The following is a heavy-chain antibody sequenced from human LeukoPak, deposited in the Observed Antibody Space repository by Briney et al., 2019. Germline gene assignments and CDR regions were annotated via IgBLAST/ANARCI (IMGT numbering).Heavy chain of an antibody. Sequence: PGGSLRLSCAAPGFTFSGRSMNWVRLAPGKGLEWVSYISSSRTTIYYADSVKGRFTISRDNARNSLYLEMKSLRAEDTAVYYCARAALPSFHYFDYCGQGALVTVSS. J-gene: IGHJ4*02. CDR3: ARAALPSFHYFDY. CDR2: ISSSRTTI. V-gene: IGHV3-48*01. CDR1: GFTFSGRS. D-gene: IGHD2/OR15-2a*01.